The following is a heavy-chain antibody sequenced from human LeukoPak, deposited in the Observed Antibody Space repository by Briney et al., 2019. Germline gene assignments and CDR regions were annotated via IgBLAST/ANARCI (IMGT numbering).Heavy chain of an antibody. D-gene: IGHD5-18*01. J-gene: IGHJ4*02. CDR2: VTSYNGDT. V-gene: IGHV1-18*01. CDR1: GYTFTSYG. CDR3: ARGGYSYGYLKAPFDY. Sequence: EASVKVSCKASGYTFTSYGITWVRQAPGQGLEWMGWVTSYNGDTNYAQKFQGRVTMSTDTSTSTAYMELSSLISEGTAVYYCARGGYSYGYLKAPFDYWGQGTLVTVSS.